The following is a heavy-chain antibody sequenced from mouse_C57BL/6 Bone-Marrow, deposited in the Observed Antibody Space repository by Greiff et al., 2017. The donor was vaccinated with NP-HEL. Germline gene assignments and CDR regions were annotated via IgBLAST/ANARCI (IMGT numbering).Heavy chain of an antibody. Sequence: EVQLQQSGPVLVKPGASVKMSCKASGYTFTDYYMNWVKQSHGKSLEWIGVINPYNGGTSYNQKFKGKATLTVDKSSSTAYMELNSLTSEDSAVYYCARDVDSSYWYFDVWGTGTTVTVSS. J-gene: IGHJ1*03. V-gene: IGHV1-19*01. CDR3: ARDVDSSYWYFDV. D-gene: IGHD1-1*01. CDR2: INPYNGGT. CDR1: GYTFTDYY.